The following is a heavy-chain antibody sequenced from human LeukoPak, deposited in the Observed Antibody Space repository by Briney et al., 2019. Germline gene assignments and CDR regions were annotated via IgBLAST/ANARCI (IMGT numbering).Heavy chain of an antibody. Sequence: SETLSLTCTVSGGSISSYYWGWIRQPPGKGLEWIGYIYYSGSTNYNPSLKSRVTISVDTSKNQFSLKLSSVTAADTAVYYCAGVVPAATWFDPWGQGTLVTVSS. CDR2: IYYSGST. J-gene: IGHJ5*02. D-gene: IGHD2-2*01. V-gene: IGHV4-59*01. CDR1: GGSISSYY. CDR3: AGVVPAATWFDP.